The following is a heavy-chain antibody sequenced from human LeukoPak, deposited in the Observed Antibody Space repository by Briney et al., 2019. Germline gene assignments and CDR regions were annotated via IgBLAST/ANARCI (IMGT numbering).Heavy chain of an antibody. Sequence: GGSLRLSCAASGFTFSSYSMNWVRQAPGKGLEWVSSISSSSSYIYYADSVKGRFTISRDNAKNSLYLQMNSLRAEDTALYYCAKDHRMTTVVRGAFDIWGQGTMVTVSS. CDR3: AKDHRMTTVVRGAFDI. CDR1: GFTFSSYS. CDR2: ISSSSSYI. J-gene: IGHJ3*02. D-gene: IGHD4-23*01. V-gene: IGHV3-21*01.